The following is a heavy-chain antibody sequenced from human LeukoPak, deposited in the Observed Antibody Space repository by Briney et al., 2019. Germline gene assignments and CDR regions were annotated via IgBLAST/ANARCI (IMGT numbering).Heavy chain of an antibody. J-gene: IGHJ4*02. V-gene: IGHV4-39*07. CDR1: GGSISSSSYY. CDR2: IYYSGST. Sequence: SETLSLTCTVSGGSISSSSYYWGWIRQPPGKGLEWIGSIYYSGSTYYNPSLKSRVTIPVDTSKNQFSLKLSSVTAADTAVYYCARARIAARTAFDYWGQGTLVTVSS. D-gene: IGHD6-6*01. CDR3: ARARIAARTAFDY.